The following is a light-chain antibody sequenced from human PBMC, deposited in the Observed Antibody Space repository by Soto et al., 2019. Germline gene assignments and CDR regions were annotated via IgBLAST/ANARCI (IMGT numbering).Light chain of an antibody. CDR1: QSVTSSY. CDR3: QQYGSSPGS. CDR2: GAS. V-gene: IGKV3-20*01. Sequence: EIVLTQSPGTLSLSPGERATLSCRASQSVTSSYLAWYQQIPGQAPRLLIYGASSRATGIPDRFSGSGSGTDFSLTISRLEPEDLAVYYCQQYGSSPGSVGQVNRVEIK. J-gene: IGKJ1*01.